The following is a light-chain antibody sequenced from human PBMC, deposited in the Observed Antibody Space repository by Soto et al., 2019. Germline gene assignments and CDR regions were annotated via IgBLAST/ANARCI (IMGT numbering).Light chain of an antibody. CDR1: ISDVGGYNY. J-gene: IGLJ1*01. Sequence: QSALTQPASVSGSPGQSTTFSCSGTISDVGGYNYVSWYQQHPGKAPKLLIYEVRYRPSGVSSRFSGSKSGNTASLTISGLQAADEADYYCASYITTSPLEVFGTGTKVTVL. CDR2: EVR. CDR3: ASYITTSPLEV. V-gene: IGLV2-14*01.